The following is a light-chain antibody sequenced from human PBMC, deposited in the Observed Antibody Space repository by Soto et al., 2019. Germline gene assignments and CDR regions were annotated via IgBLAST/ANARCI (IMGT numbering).Light chain of an antibody. J-gene: IGKJ5*01. Sequence: EFVLTQSPGTLSLSPGERATLSCRASQSVSNNYLAWYQQKPGQAPRLLIYGASNRATGIPDRFSGSGSGTEFTLTISSLQSEDFAVYYCQQYDDWPLTFGQGTRLE. CDR2: GAS. V-gene: IGKV3-20*01. CDR3: QQYDDWPLT. CDR1: QSVSNNY.